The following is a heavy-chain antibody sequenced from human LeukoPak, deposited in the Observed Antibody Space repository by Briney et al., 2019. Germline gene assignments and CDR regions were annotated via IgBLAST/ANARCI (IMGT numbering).Heavy chain of an antibody. D-gene: IGHD1-14*01. CDR1: VYTFTTYG. CDR2: MNPNSGNT. V-gene: IGHV1-8*01. J-gene: IGHJ4*02. CDR3: ARGPPEHPQGY. Sequence: GASVTVSCKASVYTFTTYGINWVRQATGQGLEWMGWMNPNSGNTDYAQKFQGRVTMTRNTSITTAYMELNNLRSEDTAVYYCARGPPEHPQGYWGQGTLVTVSS.